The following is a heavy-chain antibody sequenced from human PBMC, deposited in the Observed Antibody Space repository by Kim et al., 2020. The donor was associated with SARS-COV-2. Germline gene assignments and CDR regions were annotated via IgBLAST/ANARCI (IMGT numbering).Heavy chain of an antibody. J-gene: IGHJ4*02. CDR3: ARARSLIVVLSIDY. CDR1: GFTFSSYA. V-gene: IGHV3-30*04. Sequence: GGSLRLSCATSGFTFSSYAMHWVRQAPGKGLEWVAVISYDGSNKYYADSVKGRFTISRDNSKNTLYLQVNSLRTEDTAVYYCARARSLIVVLSIDYWGQGTLVTVSS. CDR2: ISYDGSNK. D-gene: IGHD3-22*01.